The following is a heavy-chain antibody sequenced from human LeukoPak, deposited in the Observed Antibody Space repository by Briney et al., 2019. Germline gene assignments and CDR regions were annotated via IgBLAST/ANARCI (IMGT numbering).Heavy chain of an antibody. CDR1: GYTFTSYG. V-gene: IGHV1-18*01. CDR3: ARDEYSSSPFDY. D-gene: IGHD6-6*01. J-gene: IGHJ4*02. CDR2: ISAYNGNT. Sequence: ASVKVSCKASGYTFTSYGISWVRQAPGQGLEWMGWISAYNGNTNYAQKLQDRVNMTTDTSTSTAYMELRSLRSDDTAVYYCARDEYSSSPFDYWGQGTLVTVSS.